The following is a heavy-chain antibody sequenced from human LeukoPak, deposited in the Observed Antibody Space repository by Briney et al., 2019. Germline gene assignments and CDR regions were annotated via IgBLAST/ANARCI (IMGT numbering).Heavy chain of an antibody. J-gene: IGHJ4*02. V-gene: IGHV3-23*01. D-gene: IGHD6-13*01. CDR1: GFTFSSYA. CDR3: ARADSYSSTWCFDY. CDR2: ISGSGGRT. Sequence: PGGSLRLSCAASGFTFSSYAMSWVRQAPGKGLEWVSAISGSGGRTYYADSVKGRFTISRDNSKNTLYLQMNSLRAEDTAVYYCARADSYSSTWCFDYWGQGALVTVSS.